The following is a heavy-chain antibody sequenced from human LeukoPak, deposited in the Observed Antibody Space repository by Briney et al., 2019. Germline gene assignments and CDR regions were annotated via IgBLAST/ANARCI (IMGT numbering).Heavy chain of an antibody. CDR1: GDSISNYY. CDR2: IHYNGNT. V-gene: IGHV4-59*01. Sequence: KPSETLSLTCTVSGDSISNYYWSWIRQPPGKGLEWIGYIHYNGNTNYNPSLKSRVTISVDTSKNQLSLKLTSVTAADTAVYYCARATGGSFYACDYWGQGTLVTVSS. CDR3: ARATGGSFYACDY. D-gene: IGHD1-26*01. J-gene: IGHJ4*02.